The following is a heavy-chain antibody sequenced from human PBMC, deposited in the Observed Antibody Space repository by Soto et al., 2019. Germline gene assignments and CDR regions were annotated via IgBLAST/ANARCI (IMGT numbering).Heavy chain of an antibody. D-gene: IGHD6-6*01. CDR2: IYYSGST. Sequence: LETLSHTCTVSGGSSISYYWSWIRQPPGKGLEWIGYIYYSGSTNYNPSLKSRVTISIDTSKNQFSLKLSSVTAADTAVYYCARVWGSSSPIFDYWGQGTLVTVSS. J-gene: IGHJ4*02. CDR3: ARVWGSSSPIFDY. V-gene: IGHV4-59*12. CDR1: GGSSISYY.